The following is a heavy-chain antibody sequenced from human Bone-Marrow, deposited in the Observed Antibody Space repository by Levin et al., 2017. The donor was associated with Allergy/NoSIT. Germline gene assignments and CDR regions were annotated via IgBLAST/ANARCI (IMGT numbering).Heavy chain of an antibody. CDR1: GYTFSGHY. Sequence: GASVKVSCKASGYTFSGHYVYWVRQAPGQGLEWMGRINPRSGGPNYAKKFQGRVTMTSDTSISTAYLDLSRLTSDDTAVYYCARGLYDENDGHYFYYYCGMDVWGQGTTVTVSS. D-gene: IGHD5/OR15-5a*01. CDR2: INPRSGGP. J-gene: IGHJ6*02. CDR3: ARGLYDENDGHYFYYYCGMDV. V-gene: IGHV1-2*06.